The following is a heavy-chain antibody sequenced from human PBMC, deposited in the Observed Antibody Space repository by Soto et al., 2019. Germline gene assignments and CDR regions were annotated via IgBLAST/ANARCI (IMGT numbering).Heavy chain of an antibody. V-gene: IGHV3-23*01. Sequence: HPGVSLRLSCAASGFIFSSFAMSWVRQAPGKGLEWVSAITGSGGSQYYPDSVQGRFTISRDNSKDTLYLQMNSLRAEDTALYYCAKGRSYYYYYGVDVWGQGTTVTVSS. CDR3: AKGRSYYYYYGVDV. J-gene: IGHJ6*02. CDR1: GFIFSSFA. CDR2: ITGSGGSQ.